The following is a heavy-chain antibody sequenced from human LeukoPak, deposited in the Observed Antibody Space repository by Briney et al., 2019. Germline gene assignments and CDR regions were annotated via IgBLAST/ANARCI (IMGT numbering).Heavy chain of an antibody. Sequence: GGSLRLSCAASGFMFDTYAMKWVRQAPGKGLEWVSYISQSGDAKYYADSVKGRFTISRDNARNSLYLQMNSLRAEDTAIYYCTTQDLVVVPAASHYFDYWGQGILIIVSA. V-gene: IGHV3-48*03. CDR2: ISQSGDAK. J-gene: IGHJ4*02. CDR1: GFMFDTYA. D-gene: IGHD2-15*01. CDR3: TTQDLVVVPAASHYFDY.